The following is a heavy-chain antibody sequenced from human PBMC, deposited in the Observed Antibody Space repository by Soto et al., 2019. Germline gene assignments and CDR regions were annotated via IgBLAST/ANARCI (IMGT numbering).Heavy chain of an antibody. Sequence: PSETLSLTCTVSGGSISSGDYYWSWIRQPPGKGLEWIGYIYYSGSTYYNPSLKSRVTISVDTSKNQFSLKLSSVTAADTAVYYCAREDTAMVRPFDYWGQGTLVTV. J-gene: IGHJ4*02. CDR3: AREDTAMVRPFDY. D-gene: IGHD5-18*01. CDR2: IYYSGST. CDR1: GGSISSGDYY. V-gene: IGHV4-30-4*01.